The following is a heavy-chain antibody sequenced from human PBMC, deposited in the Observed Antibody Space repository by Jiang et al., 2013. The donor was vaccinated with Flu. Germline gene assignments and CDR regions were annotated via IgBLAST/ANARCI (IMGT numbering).Heavy chain of an antibody. Sequence: SGAEVKKPGSSVKVSCKASGGTFSSYAISWVRQAPGQGLEWMGRIIPILGIANYAQKFQGRVTITADKSTSTAYMELSSLRSEDTAVYYCARAYKRATWDGMDVWGKGTTVTVSS. D-gene: IGHD1-26*01. CDR2: IIPILGIA. V-gene: IGHV1-69*04. J-gene: IGHJ6*04. CDR1: GGTFSSYA. CDR3: ARAYKRATWDGMDV.